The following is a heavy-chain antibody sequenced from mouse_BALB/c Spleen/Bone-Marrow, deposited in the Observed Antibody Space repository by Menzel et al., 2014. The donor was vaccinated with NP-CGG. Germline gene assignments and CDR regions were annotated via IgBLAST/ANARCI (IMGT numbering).Heavy chain of an antibody. D-gene: IGHD1-2*01. V-gene: IGHV4-1*02. Sequence: EVKLVESGGGLAQPGGSLKLSCAASGFDFSGFWMSWVRQAPGRGLEWIGEINPDSNTINYSPSLKDEFIISRDNAKNTLYLQMSKVRSEDTALYYCARLGYYGSFAYWGQGTLVTVSA. CDR3: ARLGYYGSFAY. CDR1: GFDFSGFW. CDR2: INPDSNTI. J-gene: IGHJ3*01.